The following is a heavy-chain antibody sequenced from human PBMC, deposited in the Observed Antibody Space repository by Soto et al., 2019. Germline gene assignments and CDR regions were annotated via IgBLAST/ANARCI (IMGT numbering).Heavy chain of an antibody. V-gene: IGHV5-10-1*01. CDR2: IDPSDSYT. J-gene: IGHJ3*02. CDR1: GYSFTSYW. CDR3: ASIVVPASDAFDI. Sequence: GESLKISCQRSGYSFTSYWISWVRQMPGKGLEWMGRIDPSDSYTNYSPSFQGHVTISADKSISTAYLQWSSLKASDTAMYYCASIVVPASDAFDIWGQGTMVTVSS. D-gene: IGHD2-2*01.